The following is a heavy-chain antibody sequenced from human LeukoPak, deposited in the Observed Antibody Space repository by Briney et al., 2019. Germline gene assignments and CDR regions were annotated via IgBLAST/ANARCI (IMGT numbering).Heavy chain of an antibody. D-gene: IGHD3-22*01. Sequence: GGSLRLSCAASGFTFSSYSMNWVRQAPGKGLEWVSSIRSSSNYIYYADSVKGRFTISRGNAKNSLYLQMNSLRAEDTAVYYCARLYYDSSGSFAYWGQGTLVTVSS. V-gene: IGHV3-21*01. CDR2: IRSSSNYI. J-gene: IGHJ4*02. CDR3: ARLYYDSSGSFAY. CDR1: GFTFSSYS.